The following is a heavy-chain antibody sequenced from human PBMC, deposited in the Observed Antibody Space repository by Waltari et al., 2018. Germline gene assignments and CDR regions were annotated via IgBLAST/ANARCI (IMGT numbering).Heavy chain of an antibody. CDR3: ARGSRSSSFRRLRYFDL. CDR2: INHSGST. J-gene: IGHJ2*01. Sequence: QVQLQQWGAGLLKPSETLSLTCAVYGGSFSGYYWSWIRQHPGKGLGWIGEINHSGSTNYTPSLKSRVTTSVATSKNQFSLKLSSLTAADTSVYYCARGSRSSSFRRLRYFDLWGRGTLVTVSS. V-gene: IGHV4-34*01. D-gene: IGHD6-6*01. CDR1: GGSFSGYY.